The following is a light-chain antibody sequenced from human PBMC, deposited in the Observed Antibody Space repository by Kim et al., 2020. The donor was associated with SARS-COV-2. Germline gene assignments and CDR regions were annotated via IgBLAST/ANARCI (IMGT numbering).Light chain of an antibody. CDR2: SAS. CDR1: QIVSSNF. V-gene: IGKV3-20*01. J-gene: IGKJ1*01. Sequence: ENVLTQSPGNLSLSPGERATLSCRASQIVSSNFLYWYQQKPGQSPRLLIYSASSRASGIPDRFSGSGSGADFTLTISTLEPEDFAVYYCHQYDTSPETFGQGTQLDIK. CDR3: HQYDTSPET.